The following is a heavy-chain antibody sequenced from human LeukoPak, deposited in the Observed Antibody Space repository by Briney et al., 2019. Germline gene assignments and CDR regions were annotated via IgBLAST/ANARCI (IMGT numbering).Heavy chain of an antibody. V-gene: IGHV4-38-2*02. CDR1: GYSISSGYY. D-gene: IGHD6-6*01. Sequence: SETLSLTCTVPGYSISSGYYWGWIRQPPGKGLEWIGSIYHSGSTYYNPSLKSRVTISVDTSKNQFSLKLSSVTAADTAVYYCARDKGTSYLSSFDYWGQGTLVTVSS. CDR3: ARDKGTSYLSSFDY. J-gene: IGHJ4*02. CDR2: IYHSGST.